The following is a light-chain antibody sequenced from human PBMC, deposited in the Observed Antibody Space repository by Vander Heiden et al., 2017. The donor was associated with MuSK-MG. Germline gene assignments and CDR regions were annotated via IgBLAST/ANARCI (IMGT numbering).Light chain of an antibody. CDR2: GNT. CDR3: QSYDTTLSGVL. V-gene: IGLV1-40*01. CDR1: NSNIGAGYD. Sequence: QSVLAQPPSVSGAPGQRVAISCTGTNSNIGAGYDVHWYQQFPGTAPKLLIYGNTNRPSGVPDRFSASKSDTSASLAISGLQADDEAEYYCQSYDTTLSGVLFGGGTKLTVL. J-gene: IGLJ3*02.